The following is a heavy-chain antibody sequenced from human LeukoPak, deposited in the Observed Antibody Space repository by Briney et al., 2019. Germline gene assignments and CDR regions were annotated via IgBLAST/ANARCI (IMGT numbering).Heavy chain of an antibody. Sequence: SETLSLTCTVSGGSISSYYWGWIRQPAGKGLEWIGRIYTSGSTNYSPSLKSRVTMSVDMSKNQFSLKLSSVTAADTAVYYCARDEGGYSYGSLNWFDPWGQGTLVTVSS. J-gene: IGHJ5*02. V-gene: IGHV4-4*07. D-gene: IGHD5-18*01. CDR3: ARDEGGYSYGSLNWFDP. CDR1: GGSISSYY. CDR2: IYTSGST.